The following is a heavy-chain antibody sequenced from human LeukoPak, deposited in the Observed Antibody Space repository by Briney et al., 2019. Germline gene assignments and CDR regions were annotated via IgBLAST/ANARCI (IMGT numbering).Heavy chain of an antibody. Sequence: PSETLSLTCTVSGGSISGYYCSWIRQPPGKGLEWIGYIYTSGSTSYNPSLDRRVTMSVDTSKNQFSLNVSSVTAADTAVYYCTRDRRDGYNFDYWGQGTLVTVSS. D-gene: IGHD5-24*01. J-gene: IGHJ4*02. CDR1: GGSISGYY. V-gene: IGHV4-4*09. CDR3: TRDRRDGYNFDY. CDR2: IYTSGST.